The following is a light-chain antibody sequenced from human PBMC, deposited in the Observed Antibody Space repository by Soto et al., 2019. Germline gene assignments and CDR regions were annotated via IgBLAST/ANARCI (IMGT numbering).Light chain of an antibody. J-gene: IGLJ1*01. CDR1: SSDVGDYNY. V-gene: IGLV2-14*01. CDR3: SSYSSSSTLYV. CDR2: DVS. Sequence: QSALTQPASVSGSPGQSITISCTGTSSDVGDYNYVSWYQQHPGKAPKLMIYDVSSRPSGVSNRFSGSKSVNTASLTISGLQAEDEADYYCSSYSSSSTLYVFGTGTKLTVL.